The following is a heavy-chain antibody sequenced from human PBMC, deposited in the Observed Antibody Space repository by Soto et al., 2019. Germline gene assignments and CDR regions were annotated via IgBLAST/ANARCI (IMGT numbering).Heavy chain of an antibody. CDR3: ARDKDRAQLGGNYYYLLDV. CDR1: GGTFSNSA. D-gene: IGHD3-3*02. J-gene: IGHJ6*02. V-gene: IGHV1-69*12. Sequence: QVQLEQSGAEVKKPGSSVKVSCKASGGTFSNSAISWVRQAPGQGLEWMGGIMPIFRTPDYAQKFQGRVTITADESTTTAYIELSGLKPDDTAVYYCARDKDRAQLGGNYYYLLDVWGQGTTVTVSS. CDR2: IMPIFRTP.